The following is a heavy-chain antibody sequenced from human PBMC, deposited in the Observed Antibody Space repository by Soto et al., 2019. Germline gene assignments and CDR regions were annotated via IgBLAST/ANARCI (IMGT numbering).Heavy chain of an antibody. CDR1: GGSFSGYY. J-gene: IGHJ5*02. CDR2: INHSGST. V-gene: IGHV4-34*01. CDR3: ARVNRITIFGVGPNWFDP. D-gene: IGHD3-3*01. Sequence: PSETLSLTCAVYGGSFSGYYWSWIRQPPGKGLEWIGEINHSGSTNYNPSLKSRVTISVDTSKNQFSLNLSSVTAADTAVYYCARVNRITIFGVGPNWFDPWGQGTLVTVSS.